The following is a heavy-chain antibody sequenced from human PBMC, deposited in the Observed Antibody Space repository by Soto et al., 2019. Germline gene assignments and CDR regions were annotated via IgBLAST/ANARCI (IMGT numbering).Heavy chain of an antibody. CDR1: GYSFTSYW. J-gene: IGHJ6*02. V-gene: IGHV5-10-1*01. Sequence: PGESLKISCKGSGYSFTSYWISWVRQMPGKGLEWMGRIDPSDSYTNYSPSFQGHVTISADKSISTAYLQWSSLKASDTAMYYCASPIAAAGNYYYYGMDVWGQGTTVTVS. CDR2: IDPSDSYT. CDR3: ASPIAAAGNYYYYGMDV. D-gene: IGHD6-13*01.